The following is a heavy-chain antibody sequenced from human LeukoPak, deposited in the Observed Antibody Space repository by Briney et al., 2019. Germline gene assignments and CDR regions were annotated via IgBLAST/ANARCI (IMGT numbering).Heavy chain of an antibody. Sequence: PSETLFLPCTVSGYSLSSGYYWGWLRQPPGKELEWLGRIYHSGSSSYNPSLKSRVTISVDKSKNQFSLKLSSVAAADTAVYCCARWGVHDYGDYAGLNWFDPWGQGTLVTVSS. V-gene: IGHV4-38-2*02. CDR1: GYSLSSGYY. D-gene: IGHD4-17*01. CDR3: ARWGVHDYGDYAGLNWFDP. CDR2: IYHSGSS. J-gene: IGHJ5*02.